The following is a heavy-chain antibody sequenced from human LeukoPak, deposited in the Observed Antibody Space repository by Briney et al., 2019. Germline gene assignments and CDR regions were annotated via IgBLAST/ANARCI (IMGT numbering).Heavy chain of an antibody. J-gene: IGHJ4*02. V-gene: IGHV4-30-4*01. CDR1: GGSISSGDYY. Sequence: PSETLSLTCTVSGGSISSGDYYWSWIRQPPGKGLEWIGYIYHSGSTYYSPSLKSRVTVSLDTSKNQFSLKMRSVTAADTAVYYCPRGRVRFFYYFAYGGQEPLVTVPS. D-gene: IGHD3-10*01. CDR2: IYHSGST. CDR3: PRGRVRFFYYFAY.